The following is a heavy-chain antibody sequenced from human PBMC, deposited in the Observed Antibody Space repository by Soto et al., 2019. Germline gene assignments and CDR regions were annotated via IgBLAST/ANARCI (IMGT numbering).Heavy chain of an antibody. V-gene: IGHV4-34*01. Sequence: TLSLTCAVYGGSFSGYYGSWTRQPPGKGLEWIGEINHSGSTNYNPSLKSRVTISVDTSKNQFSLKLRSVTAADTAVYYCASIKSHSYYYYMDVWGKGTTVTVSS. CDR2: INHSGST. J-gene: IGHJ6*03. D-gene: IGHD3-10*01. CDR3: ASIKSHSYYYYMDV. CDR1: GGSFSGYY.